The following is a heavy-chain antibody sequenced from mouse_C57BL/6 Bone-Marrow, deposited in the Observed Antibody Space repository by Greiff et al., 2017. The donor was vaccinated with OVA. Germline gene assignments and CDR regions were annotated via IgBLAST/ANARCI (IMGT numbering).Heavy chain of an antibody. J-gene: IGHJ3*01. D-gene: IGHD4-1*01. CDR2: IYPSDSET. Sequence: QVQLQQPGAELVRPGSSVKLSCKASGYTFTSYWMDWVKQRPGQGLEWIGKIYPSDSETHYNQKFKDKATLTVDKSSSTAYMQLSSLTSEDSAVYYCARNTGTEAWFAYWGQGTLVTVSA. CDR3: ARNTGTEAWFAY. V-gene: IGHV1-61*01. CDR1: GYTFTSYW.